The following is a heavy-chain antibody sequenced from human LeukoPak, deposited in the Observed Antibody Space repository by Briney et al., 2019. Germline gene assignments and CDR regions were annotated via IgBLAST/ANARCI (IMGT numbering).Heavy chain of an antibody. Sequence: SVKVSCKASGGTFSSYAISWVRQAPGQGLEWMGRIIPILGIANYAQKFQGRVTITADKSTSTAYMELSSLRSEDTAVYYRARASRGYYFDYWGQGTLVTVSS. CDR3: ARASRGYYFDY. CDR2: IIPILGIA. D-gene: IGHD3-22*01. J-gene: IGHJ4*02. CDR1: GGTFSSYA. V-gene: IGHV1-69*04.